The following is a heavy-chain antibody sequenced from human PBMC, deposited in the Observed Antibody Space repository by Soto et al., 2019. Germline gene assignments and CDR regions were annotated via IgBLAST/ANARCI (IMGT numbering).Heavy chain of an antibody. CDR1: GGSISSSSYY. V-gene: IGHV4-39*01. CDR3: SGQWVGSEAFDI. Sequence: QLQLQESGPGLVKPSETLSLTCTVSGGSISSSSYYWGWIRQPPGKGLEWIGSIFYSGSTYYNPSLKSRVTISVDTSKNQFSLKLSSVTAADTAVYYCSGQWVGSEAFDIWGQGTMVTVSS. CDR2: IFYSGST. D-gene: IGHD6-19*01. J-gene: IGHJ3*02.